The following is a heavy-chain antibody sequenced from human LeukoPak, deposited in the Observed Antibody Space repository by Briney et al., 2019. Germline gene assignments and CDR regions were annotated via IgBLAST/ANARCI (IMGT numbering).Heavy chain of an antibody. V-gene: IGHV3-7*01. D-gene: IGHD3-10*01. CDR2: IRQDGSDK. CDR1: GFTFSTYW. Sequence: GGSLRLSCEASGFTFSTYWMSWVRQAPGKGLEWVANIRQDGSDKYYVDSVKGRFTISRDNAKNSLSLQMNSLRPDDTAVYYCAKDYSKTSYYGSGTYYRPNWFDPWGQGTLVTVSS. J-gene: IGHJ5*02. CDR3: AKDYSKTSYYGSGTYYRPNWFDP.